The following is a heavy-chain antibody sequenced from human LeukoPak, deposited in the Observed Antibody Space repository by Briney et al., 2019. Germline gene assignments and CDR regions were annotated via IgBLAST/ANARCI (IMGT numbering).Heavy chain of an antibody. V-gene: IGHV3-30*18. J-gene: IGHJ4*02. D-gene: IGHD6-19*01. Sequence: GGSLRLSCAASGFTFSSYGMHWVRQAPGKGLEWVAVISYDGSNKYYADSVKGRFTISRDNSKNTLYLQMSSLRAEDTAVYYCAKDPASAVAGHFDYWGQGTLVTVSS. CDR1: GFTFSSYG. CDR2: ISYDGSNK. CDR3: AKDPASAVAGHFDY.